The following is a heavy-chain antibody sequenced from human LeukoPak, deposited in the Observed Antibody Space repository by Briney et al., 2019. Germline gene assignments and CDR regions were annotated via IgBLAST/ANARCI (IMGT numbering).Heavy chain of an antibody. D-gene: IGHD3-22*01. CDR2: IYTSGST. V-gene: IGHV4-4*07. CDR3: ARDHYYYDSSGYYYYYYYMDV. CDR1: GGSISSYY. J-gene: IGHJ6*03. Sequence: SETLSLTCTVSGGSISSYYWSWIRQPAGKGLEWIGRIYTSGSTNYNPSLKSRVTMSVDTSKNQFSLKLSSVTAADMAVYYCARDHYYYDSSGYYYYYYYMDVWGKGTTVTVSS.